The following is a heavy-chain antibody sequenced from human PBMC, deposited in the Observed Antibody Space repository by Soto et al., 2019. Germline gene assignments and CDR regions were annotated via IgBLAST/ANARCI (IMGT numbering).Heavy chain of an antibody. V-gene: IGHV1-69*01. CDR3: ARAHQQLAHYYYGMDV. D-gene: IGHD6-13*01. J-gene: IGHJ6*02. CDR1: GGTFSSYA. CDR2: ILPIFGTA. Sequence: QVQLVQSGAEVKKPGSSVKVSCKASGGTFSSYAISWVRQAPGQGLEWMGGILPIFGTANYAQQFQGRVTLTADESTSTAYMELSSLGSEDTAVYYCARAHQQLAHYYYGMDVWGQGTTVTVSS.